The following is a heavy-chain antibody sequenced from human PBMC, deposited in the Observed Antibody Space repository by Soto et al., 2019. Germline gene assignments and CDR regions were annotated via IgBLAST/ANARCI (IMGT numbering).Heavy chain of an antibody. CDR1: GGSISSNIYY. CDR3: AIQHYYDSSGYYVVY. J-gene: IGHJ4*02. V-gene: IGHV4-39*01. D-gene: IGHD3-22*01. CDR2: IHYIGST. Sequence: PSETLSLTYTVSGGSISSNIYYWCWIRQPPGKGLEWIGNIHYIGSTYYDSSLQSRVTISIDTSKNQFSLKLSSVTATDTAVYYCAIQHYYDSSGYYVVYWGQGTLVT.